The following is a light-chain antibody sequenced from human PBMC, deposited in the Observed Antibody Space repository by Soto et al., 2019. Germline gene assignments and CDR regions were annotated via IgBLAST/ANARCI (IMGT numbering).Light chain of an antibody. Sequence: NFMPTQPHSVSESPGNTVTISCTRSSGNIASRYVQWYQHCPGSAPTTEIYEDNQRPSGVPNRFSGSIDSSSNSASLTISGLKTEDEADDYCQSYDSSTPGAFGGGTKVTVL. V-gene: IGLV6-57*04. J-gene: IGLJ2*01. CDR3: QSYDSSTPGA. CDR1: SGNIASRY. CDR2: EDN.